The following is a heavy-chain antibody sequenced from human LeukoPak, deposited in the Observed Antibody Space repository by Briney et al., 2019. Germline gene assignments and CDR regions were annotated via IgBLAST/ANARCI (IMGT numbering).Heavy chain of an antibody. V-gene: IGHV3-30-3*01. CDR1: GFTFDDYA. J-gene: IGHJ4*02. Sequence: VGSLRLSCAASGFTFDDYAMHWVRQAPDKGLGWVAGISYDGSNKYSADSVKGRFTISRDNSKNTLYLQMNSLRAEDTAVYYCAAIEVAGTSFDYWGQGTLVTVSS. CDR3: AAIEVAGTSFDY. D-gene: IGHD6-19*01. CDR2: ISYDGSNK.